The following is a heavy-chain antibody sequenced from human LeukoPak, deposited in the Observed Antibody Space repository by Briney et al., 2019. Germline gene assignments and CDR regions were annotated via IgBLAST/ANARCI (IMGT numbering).Heavy chain of an antibody. J-gene: IGHJ3*02. Sequence: SQTLSLTCAVSGGSISRGGNSGSWFGKQQGKGRGGIGNIYHSGSTYYNPSLKSRVTISVDRSKNQFSLKLSSVTAADTAVYYCVRGDGYNYGFGAFDIWGQGTMVTVSS. CDR1: GGSISRGGNS. CDR3: VRGDGYNYGFGAFDI. CDR2: IYHSGST. V-gene: IGHV4-30-2*01. D-gene: IGHD5-24*01.